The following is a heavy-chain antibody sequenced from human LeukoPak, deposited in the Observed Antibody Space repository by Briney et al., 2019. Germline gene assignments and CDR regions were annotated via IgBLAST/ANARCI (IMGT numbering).Heavy chain of an antibody. V-gene: IGHV4-59*12. J-gene: IGHJ4*02. Sequence: PSETLSLTCTVSGGSISSYYWSWIRQPPGKGLEWIGYIYYSGSTNYNPSLKSRVTISVDRSKNQFSLKLSSVTAADTAVYYCARGGAAGYTYFDYWGQGTLVTVSS. CDR2: IYYSGST. CDR1: GGSISSYY. D-gene: IGHD3-9*01. CDR3: ARGGAAGYTYFDY.